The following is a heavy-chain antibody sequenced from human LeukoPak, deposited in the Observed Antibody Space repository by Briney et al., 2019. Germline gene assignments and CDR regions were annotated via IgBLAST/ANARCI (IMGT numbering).Heavy chain of an antibody. V-gene: IGHV1-2*02. CDR2: INPNSGGT. Sequence: ASVKVSCKASGYTFTSYDINWVRQATGQGLEWMGWINPNSGGTNYAQKFQGRVTMTRDTSISTAYMELSRLRSDDTAVYYCARVGAHSMVRGVIGEFSYWGQGTLVTVSS. CDR1: GYTFTSYD. CDR3: ARVGAHSMVRGVIGEFSY. J-gene: IGHJ4*02. D-gene: IGHD3-10*01.